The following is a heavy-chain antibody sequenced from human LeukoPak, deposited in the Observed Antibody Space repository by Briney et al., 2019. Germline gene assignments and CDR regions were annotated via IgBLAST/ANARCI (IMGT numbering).Heavy chain of an antibody. CDR3: AKQQLGHFDY. J-gene: IGHJ4*02. V-gene: IGHV3-7*01. CDR2: IKQDGSEK. D-gene: IGHD6-13*01. CDR1: GFTFSRYW. Sequence: GSLRLSSAASGFTFSRYWMSWVRQAPGKGLEWVANIKQDGSEKYYVDSVKGRFAISRDNAKNSLYLQMNSLRAEDTAVYYCAKQQLGHFDYWGQGTLVTVSS.